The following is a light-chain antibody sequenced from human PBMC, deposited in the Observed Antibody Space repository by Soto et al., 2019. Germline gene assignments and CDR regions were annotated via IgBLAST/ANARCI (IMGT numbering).Light chain of an antibody. Sequence: QSALTQPASVSFSPGQSITISCTGSSSDVGAYHFVSWYQHHPGKAPKLILYEVTARPSGVSSRFSGSKSGNTASLTISGLQADDEATYYCSSYTTSNTPYVFGTGTKV. CDR1: SSDVGAYHF. CDR3: SSYTTSNTPYV. J-gene: IGLJ1*01. CDR2: EVT. V-gene: IGLV2-14*01.